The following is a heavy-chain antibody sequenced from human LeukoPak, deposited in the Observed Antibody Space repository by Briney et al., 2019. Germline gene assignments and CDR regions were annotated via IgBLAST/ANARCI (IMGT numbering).Heavy chain of an antibody. CDR3: AKFSGSASFDP. J-gene: IGHJ5*02. V-gene: IGHV3-23*01. CDR1: GFTFSSYA. CDR2: ISGSGGST. D-gene: IGHD2-15*01. Sequence: GGSLRLSCAASGFTFSSYAMSWVRQAPGKGLEWVSAISGSGGSTYYAASVKGRFTISRDNSKSTLYLQMNSLRAEDTAVYYCAKFSGSASFDPWGQGTLVTVSS.